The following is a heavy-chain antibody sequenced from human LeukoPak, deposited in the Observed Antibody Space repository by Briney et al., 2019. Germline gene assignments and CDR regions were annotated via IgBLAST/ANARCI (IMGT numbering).Heavy chain of an antibody. D-gene: IGHD5-12*01. CDR3: ARLGPWLELSWFDP. CDR1: GGSISSTTYY. V-gene: IGHV4-39*01. J-gene: IGHJ5*02. CDR2: IYYSGST. Sequence: PSETLSLTCTVSGGSISSTTYYWGWIRQPPGKGLEWIGSIYYSGSTYYNPSLKSRVTISVDTSKNQFSLRLSSVTAADTAVYYCARLGPWLELSWFDPWGQGTLVTVSS.